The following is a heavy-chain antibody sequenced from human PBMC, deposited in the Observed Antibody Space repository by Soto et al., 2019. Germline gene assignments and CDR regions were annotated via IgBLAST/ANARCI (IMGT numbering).Heavy chain of an antibody. Sequence: SETLSLTCAVYGGSFSGYYWSWIRQPPGKGLEWIGEINHSGSTNYNPSLKSRVTISVDTSKNQFSLKLSSVTAADTAVYYCARGGYGDYVRDYYYMDVWGKGTTVTVSS. CDR1: GGSFSGYY. CDR3: ARGGYGDYVRDYYYMDV. CDR2: INHSGST. V-gene: IGHV4-34*01. D-gene: IGHD4-17*01. J-gene: IGHJ6*03.